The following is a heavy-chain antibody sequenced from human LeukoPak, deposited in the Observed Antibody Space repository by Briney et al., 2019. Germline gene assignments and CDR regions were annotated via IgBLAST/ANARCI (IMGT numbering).Heavy chain of an antibody. D-gene: IGHD3-22*01. CDR2: IYHSGST. J-gene: IGHJ3*02. CDR1: GGSFSGYY. Sequence: SETLSLTCAVYGGSFSGYYWGWIRQPPGKGLEWIGSIYHSGSTYYNPSLKSRVTISVDTSKNQFSLKLSSVTAADTAVYYCARYDSSGYNAFDIWGQGTMVTVSS. CDR3: ARYDSSGYNAFDI. V-gene: IGHV4-38-2*01.